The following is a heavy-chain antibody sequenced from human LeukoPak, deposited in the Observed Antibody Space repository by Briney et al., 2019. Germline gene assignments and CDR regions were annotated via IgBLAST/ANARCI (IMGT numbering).Heavy chain of an antibody. V-gene: IGHV4-59*01. Sequence: PSETLSLTCTVSGASISGYYWSWIRQPPAKGLEWIGYIYNSVNDYNPSLKSRVIISSDPSKTQFSLRLSSMTAADTAVYYCAILPTVWGQGTLVTVSS. CDR3: AILPTV. D-gene: IGHD1-14*01. CDR1: GASISGYY. J-gene: IGHJ4*02. CDR2: IYNSVN.